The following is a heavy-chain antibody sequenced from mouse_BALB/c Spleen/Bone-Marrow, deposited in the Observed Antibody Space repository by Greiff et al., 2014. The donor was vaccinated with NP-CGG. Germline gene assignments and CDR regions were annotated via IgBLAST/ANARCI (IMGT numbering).Heavy chain of an antibody. V-gene: IGHV1-87*01. CDR1: GYTFTSYW. J-gene: IGHJ2*01. Sequence: QVQLQQSGAELARPGASVKLSCKASGYTFTSYWMQWVKQRPGQGLEWIGAIYPGDGDTRYTQKFKGKATLTADKSSSTAYMQLSSLASEDSAVYYCARGFPFDDWGQGTTLTVSS. CDR2: IYPGDGDT. CDR3: ARGFPFDD.